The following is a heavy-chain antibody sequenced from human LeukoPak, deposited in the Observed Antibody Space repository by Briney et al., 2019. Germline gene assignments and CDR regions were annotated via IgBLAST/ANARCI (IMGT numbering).Heavy chain of an antibody. CDR3: ARGLQAAVDY. J-gene: IGHJ4*02. D-gene: IGHD6-13*01. CDR1: GGSFSGYY. V-gene: IGHV4-34*01. CDR2: INHSGST. Sequence: WETLSLICAVYGGSFSGYYWSWVRQPPGKGLEWIGEINHSGSTNYNPSLKRRVTISVDTSKNQFSLKLSSVAAADAAVYYCARGLQAAVDYWGQGTVVTVSS.